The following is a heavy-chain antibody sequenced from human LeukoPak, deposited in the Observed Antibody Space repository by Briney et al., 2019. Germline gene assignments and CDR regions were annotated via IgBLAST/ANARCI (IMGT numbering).Heavy chain of an antibody. CDR2: IIPIFGTA. Sequence: SVKVSCNASGGTFISYAISWVRQAPGQGLEWMGGIIPIFGTANYAQKFQGRVTITADESTSTAYMELSSLRSEDTAVYYCAREVGATHINWFDPWGQGTLVTVSS. CDR3: AREVGATHINWFDP. V-gene: IGHV1-69*13. D-gene: IGHD1-26*01. J-gene: IGHJ5*02. CDR1: GGTFISYA.